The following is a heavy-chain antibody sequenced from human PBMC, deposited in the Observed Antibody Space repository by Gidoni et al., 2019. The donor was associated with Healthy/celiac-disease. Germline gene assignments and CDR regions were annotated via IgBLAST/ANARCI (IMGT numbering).Heavy chain of an antibody. D-gene: IGHD1-26*01. CDR1: GYTFTSYD. V-gene: IGHV1-8*01. CDR2: MNPNRGNT. J-gene: IGHJ3*02. Sequence: QVQLVQSGAEVKKPGASVKVSCKAYGYTFTSYDINWVRQATGQGLEWMGWMNPNRGNTGYAQKFQGRVTMTRNTSISTADMELSSLRSEDTAVYYCARAPSGSYSAFDIWGQGTMVTVSS. CDR3: ARAPSGSYSAFDI.